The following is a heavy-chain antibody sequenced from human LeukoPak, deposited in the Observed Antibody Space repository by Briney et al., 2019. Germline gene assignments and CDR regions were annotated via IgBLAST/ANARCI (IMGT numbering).Heavy chain of an antibody. CDR2: INRDGSST. CDR3: AREREEYSSSWYGGWFDP. CDR1: GFTFSSYW. V-gene: IGHV3-74*01. J-gene: IGHJ5*02. Sequence: PGGSLRLSCAASGFTFSSYWMHWVRQAPGKGLVWVSRINRDGSSTSYADSVKGRFTISRDNAKNTLYLQMNSLRAEDTAVYYCAREREEYSSSWYGGWFDPWGQGTLVTVSS. D-gene: IGHD6-13*01.